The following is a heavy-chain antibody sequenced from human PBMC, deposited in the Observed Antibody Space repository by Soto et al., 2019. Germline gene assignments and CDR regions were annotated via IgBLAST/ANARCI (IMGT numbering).Heavy chain of an antibody. J-gene: IGHJ6*02. CDR3: TTRELRNYYYYYGMDV. Sequence: EVQLVESGGGLVKPGGSLRLSCAASGFTFSNAWMXXVRXXXXXXXXXXGXIKSKTDGGTTDYAAPVKGRFTISRXDSXXXXXLQXXXXXXXDTXXYXCTTRELRNYYYYYGMDVWGQGTTVTVSS. CDR1: GFTFSNAW. CDR2: IKSKTDGGTT. V-gene: IGHV3-15*01. D-gene: IGHD1-26*01.